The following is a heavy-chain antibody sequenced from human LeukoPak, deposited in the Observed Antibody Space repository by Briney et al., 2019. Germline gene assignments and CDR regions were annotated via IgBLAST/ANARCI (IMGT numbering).Heavy chain of an antibody. V-gene: IGHV4-34*01. CDR1: GGSFSGYY. J-gene: IGHJ6*04. CDR2: INHSGST. D-gene: IGHD1-26*01. Sequence: SETLSLTCAVYGGSFSGYYWSWIRQPPGKGLEWIGEINHSGSTNYNPSLKSRVTISVDTSKNQFSLTLTAANAAETDVYYCASGMEGSAIDVWGKGTPVTVSS. CDR3: ASGMEGSAIDV.